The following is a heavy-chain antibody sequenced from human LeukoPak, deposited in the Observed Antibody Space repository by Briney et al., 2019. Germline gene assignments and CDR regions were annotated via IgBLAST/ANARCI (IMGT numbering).Heavy chain of an antibody. CDR2: ISSSGSTI. Sequence: GGSLRLSCAASGFTFSSFWMSWVRQAPGKGLEWVSYISSSGSTIYYADSVKGRFTISRDNAKNSLYLQMNSLRAEDTAVYYCARAADVEMATINFDYWGQGTLVTVSS. CDR1: GFTFSSFW. CDR3: ARAADVEMATINFDY. V-gene: IGHV3-48*03. D-gene: IGHD5-24*01. J-gene: IGHJ4*02.